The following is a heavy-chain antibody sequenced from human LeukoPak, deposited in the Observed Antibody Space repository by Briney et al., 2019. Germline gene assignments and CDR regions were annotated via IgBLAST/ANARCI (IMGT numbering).Heavy chain of an antibody. J-gene: IGHJ1*01. D-gene: IGHD4-11*01. CDR2: IYYSGST. CDR1: GGSISSSSYY. Sequence: PSETLSLTCTVSGGSISSSSYYWGWIRQPPGKGLEWIGSIYYSGSTYYNPSLKSRVTISVDTSKNQFFLKLSSVTAADTAVYYCARDSRMTRKYFQHWGQGTLVTVSS. CDR3: ARDSRMTRKYFQH. V-gene: IGHV4-39*02.